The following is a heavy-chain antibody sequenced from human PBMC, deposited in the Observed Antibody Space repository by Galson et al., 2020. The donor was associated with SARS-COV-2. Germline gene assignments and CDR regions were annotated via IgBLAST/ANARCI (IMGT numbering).Heavy chain of an antibody. V-gene: IGHV4-39*07. CDR1: GGSISSSSYY. Sequence: SETLSLTCTVSGGSISSSSYYWGWIRQPPGKGLEWIGNIHYSGNTYYNPSLKSRVTMSVDTSKNQFSLKLSSVTAADTAVYYCVRLGTTVTTGSLDYWGQGTLLTVSS. D-gene: IGHD4-17*01. CDR3: VRLGTTVTTGSLDY. CDR2: IHYSGNT. J-gene: IGHJ4*02.